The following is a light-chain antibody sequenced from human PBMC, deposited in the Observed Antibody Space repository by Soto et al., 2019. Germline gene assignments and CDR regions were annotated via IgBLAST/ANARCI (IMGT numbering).Light chain of an antibody. V-gene: IGKV3-20*01. Sequence: EIVLTQSPGTLSLSPGERATLSCRASQSVSSSYLARYQQKPGQAPRLLIYGASSRATGIPDRFSGSASWTDFTLTISRLEPEDFAVYYCQQYGSSPRTVGQGTKVEIK. CDR2: GAS. J-gene: IGKJ1*01. CDR1: QSVSSSY. CDR3: QQYGSSPRT.